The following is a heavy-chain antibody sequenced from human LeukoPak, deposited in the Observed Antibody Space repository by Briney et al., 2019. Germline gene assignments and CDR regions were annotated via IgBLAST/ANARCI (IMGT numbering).Heavy chain of an antibody. CDR3: GKTQFDSSGYSGLDY. Sequence: GGSLRLSCAASGFTFSSYAMSWVRQAPGKGLEWVSAISGSGGSTYYADSVKGRFTISRDNSKNTLYLQMNSLRAEDTAVYYCGKTQFDSSGYSGLDYWGQGTLVTVSS. CDR1: GFTFSSYA. D-gene: IGHD3-22*01. CDR2: ISGSGGST. V-gene: IGHV3-23*01. J-gene: IGHJ4*02.